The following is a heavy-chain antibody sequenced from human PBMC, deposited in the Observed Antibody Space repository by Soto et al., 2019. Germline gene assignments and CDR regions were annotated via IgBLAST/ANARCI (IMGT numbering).Heavy chain of an antibody. J-gene: IGHJ4*02. D-gene: IGHD4-17*01. Sequence: PGGSLRLSCAASGFTFSNYAMSWVRQAPGKGLEWLSAISNSGGNTYYADSVKGRFTISRDDSKNTLYLQMNSLRAEDTAVYYCAKVYPSTVTFPQFWGQGTLVTVSS. V-gene: IGHV3-23*01. CDR2: ISNSGGNT. CDR1: GFTFSNYA. CDR3: AKVYPSTVTFPQF.